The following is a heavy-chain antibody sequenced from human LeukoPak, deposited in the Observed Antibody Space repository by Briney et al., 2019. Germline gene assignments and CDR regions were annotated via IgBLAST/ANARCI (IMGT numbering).Heavy chain of an antibody. V-gene: IGHV1-2*02. CDR2: INPNSGGT. J-gene: IGHJ4*02. Sequence: ASVKLSCKASGYTFTGYYMHWVRQAPGQGLEWMGWINPNSGGTNYAQKFQGRVTMTRDTSISTAYMELSRLRSDDTAVYYCARRLDDILTGPLPADYLGQGALVTVSS. CDR1: GYTFTGYY. CDR3: ARRLDDILTGPLPADY. D-gene: IGHD3-9*01.